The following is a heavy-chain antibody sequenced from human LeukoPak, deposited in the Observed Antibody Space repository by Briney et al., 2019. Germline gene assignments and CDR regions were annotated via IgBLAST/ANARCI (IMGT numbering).Heavy chain of an antibody. Sequence: GGSLRLSCAASGFTFSSYAMSWVRQAPGKGLEWVSAISGSGGSTYYADSVKGRFTISRDNSKNTLYLQMNSLRAEDTAVYYCARERVAYCGGDCYIFDYWGQGTLVTVSS. V-gene: IGHV3-23*01. CDR3: ARERVAYCGGDCYIFDY. CDR2: ISGSGGST. J-gene: IGHJ4*02. D-gene: IGHD2-21*02. CDR1: GFTFSSYA.